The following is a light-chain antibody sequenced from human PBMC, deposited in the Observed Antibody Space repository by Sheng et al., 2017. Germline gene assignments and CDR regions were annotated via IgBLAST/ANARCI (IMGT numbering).Light chain of an antibody. CDR3: QQLDHVPPT. CDR2: IVS. J-gene: IGKJ3*01. V-gene: IGKV1-33*01. CDR1: QDITTY. Sequence: DIQMTQSPSSLSASVGDRVTITCQASQDITTYLNWYQQKPGKAPKLLISIVSTLEPGVPSRFSGSGSGTHFTLTITSLQPEDVATYYCQQLDHVPPTFGPGTKVDI.